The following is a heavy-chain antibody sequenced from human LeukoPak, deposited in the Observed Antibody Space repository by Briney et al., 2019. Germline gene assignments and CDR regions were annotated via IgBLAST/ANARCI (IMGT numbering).Heavy chain of an antibody. V-gene: IGHV5-51*01. CDR1: GYSFTSYW. D-gene: IGHD5-18*01. CDR2: IYPGDSDI. CDR3: ARGRYSYADDAFDI. J-gene: IGHJ3*02. Sequence: PGESLKISCKGSGYSFTSYWIGWVRPMPGKSLEWMGIIYPGDSDIRYSPSFQGQVTISADKSISTAYLQWSSLKASDTAMYYCARGRYSYADDAFDIWGQGTMVTVSS.